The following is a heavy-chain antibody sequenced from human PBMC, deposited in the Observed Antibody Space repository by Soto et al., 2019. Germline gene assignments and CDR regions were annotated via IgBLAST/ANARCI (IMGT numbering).Heavy chain of an antibody. D-gene: IGHD6-13*01. CDR3: ASGASRWYPYFFDS. V-gene: IGHV1-69*01. J-gene: IGHJ4*02. CDR1: EGTFNSYA. CDR2: IIPYYSTL. Sequence: QAQVVQSGAEVRKPGSSVKLSCKASEGTFNSYAIAWVRQAPGQGHEWMGGIIPYYSTLNYAQKFQDRVTITADDSTHTAYMELSSLRSDDTAVYFCASGASRWYPYFFDSWAQGTLVTVSS.